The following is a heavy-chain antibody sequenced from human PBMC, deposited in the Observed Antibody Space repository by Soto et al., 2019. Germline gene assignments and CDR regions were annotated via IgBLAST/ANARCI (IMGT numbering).Heavy chain of an antibody. CDR3: AKLGAYSTSAIDS. CDR2: ISASAATT. CDR1: GFTFSSYA. J-gene: IGHJ4*02. Sequence: GGSLRLSCAPSGFTFSSYALSWVRQAPGKGLEWVSAISASAATTYYADSVKGRFTISRDNSKNTLYVQMNSLRAEDTAIYYCAKLGAYSTSAIDSWGQGALVTVSS. D-gene: IGHD6-6*01. V-gene: IGHV3-23*01.